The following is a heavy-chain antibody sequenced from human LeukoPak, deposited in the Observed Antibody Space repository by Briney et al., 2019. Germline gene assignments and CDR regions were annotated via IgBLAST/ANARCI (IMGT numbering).Heavy chain of an antibody. CDR1: GFTFSSYA. J-gene: IGHJ5*02. Sequence: PGRSLRLSCAASGFTFSSYAMHWVRQAPGKGLEWVSYISSGGNTIYYADSVKGRFTISRDNAKNSLYLQMNSLRAEDTAVYYCARIQRSFLGYCSGGSCATDPWGQGTLVTVSS. V-gene: IGHV3-48*04. D-gene: IGHD2-15*01. CDR3: ARIQRSFLGYCSGGSCATDP. CDR2: ISSGGNTI.